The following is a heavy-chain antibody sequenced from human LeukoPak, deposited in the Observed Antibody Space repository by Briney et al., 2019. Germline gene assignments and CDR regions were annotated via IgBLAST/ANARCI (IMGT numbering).Heavy chain of an antibody. V-gene: IGHV3-21*01. CDR2: ISSSSSYI. D-gene: IGHD2-2*01. Sequence: GGSLRLSCAASGFTFSSYSMNWVRQAPGKGLEWVSSISSSSSYIYYADSVKGRFTISRDNAKNSLYLQMNSLRAEDTAVYYCARGPYCSSGSCYFGANYYFDYWGQGALVTVSS. J-gene: IGHJ4*02. CDR3: ARGPYCSSGSCYFGANYYFDY. CDR1: GFTFSSYS.